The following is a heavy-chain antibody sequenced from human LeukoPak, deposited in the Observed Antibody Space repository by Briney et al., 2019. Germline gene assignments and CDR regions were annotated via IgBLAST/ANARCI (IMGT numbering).Heavy chain of an antibody. Sequence: PGESLRLSCAASGFTFSDYYMSWIRQAPGKGLEWVSYITPTGSPLYYADSVKGRFTISRDNAKNSLYLQMNSLRADDTAVYYCARWVSQYYFDYWGQGTQVTVSS. CDR3: ARWVSQYYFDY. CDR1: GFTFSDYY. D-gene: IGHD2-21*01. J-gene: IGHJ4*02. CDR2: ITPTGSPL. V-gene: IGHV3-11*01.